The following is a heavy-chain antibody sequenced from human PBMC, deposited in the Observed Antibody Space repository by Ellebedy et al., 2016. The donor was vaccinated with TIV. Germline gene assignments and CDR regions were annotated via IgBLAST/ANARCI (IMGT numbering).Heavy chain of an antibody. CDR2: IYYSGST. Sequence: MPSETLSLTCTVSGGSISSYYWSWIRQPPGKGLEWIGYIYYSGSTNYNPSLKSRVTISVDTSKNQFSLKLSSVTAADTAVYYCARGVTSHLFFDYWGQGTLVTVSS. CDR1: GGSISSYY. D-gene: IGHD2-21*02. J-gene: IGHJ4*02. CDR3: ARGVTSHLFFDY. V-gene: IGHV4-59*01.